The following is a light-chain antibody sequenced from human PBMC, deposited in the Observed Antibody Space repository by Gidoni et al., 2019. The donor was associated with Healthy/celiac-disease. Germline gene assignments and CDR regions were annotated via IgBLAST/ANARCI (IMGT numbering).Light chain of an antibody. V-gene: IGKV1-33*01. Sequence: DIQMTQSPSSLSASLGDRVTSTCQASHDLSNYLHWYQRKPRKAPKLLLYDASNLETGVPSRFSASGPGTDFIFTISRLQHDVIATYYCQQYDNLPLTFGGGTKVEIK. CDR2: DAS. CDR1: HDLSNY. CDR3: QQYDNLPLT. J-gene: IGKJ4*01.